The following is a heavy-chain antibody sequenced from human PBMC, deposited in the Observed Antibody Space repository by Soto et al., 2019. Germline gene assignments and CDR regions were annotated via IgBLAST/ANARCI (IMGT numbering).Heavy chain of an antibody. D-gene: IGHD1-26*01. J-gene: IGHJ6*02. CDR1: GYSFTGYF. CDR3: ARSTWGRAHHYGMDV. Sequence: ASVKVSCKASGYSFTGYFIQWLRQAPGQGLEWMGWINPNTSATNYAQKFQGRVTMTRDTSLGAAYMELTSLRPDDTALYYCARSTWGRAHHYGMDVWGQGTTVTVSS. CDR2: INPNTSAT. V-gene: IGHV1-2*02.